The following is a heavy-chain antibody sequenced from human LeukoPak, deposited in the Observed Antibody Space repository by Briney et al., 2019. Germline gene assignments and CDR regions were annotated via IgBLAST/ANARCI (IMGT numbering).Heavy chain of an antibody. CDR1: GFTFSTYW. CDR2: IKKDGSEK. CDR3: AREMGWNYGDY. J-gene: IGHJ4*02. V-gene: IGHV3-7*05. D-gene: IGHD1-7*01. Sequence: TVGSLRLSCAASGFTFSTYWMTWVRQAPGKGLEWVAHIKKDGSEKYYVDSVRGRFTISRDNAKDSLYLQMNSLRAEDTAVYYCAREMGWNYGDYWGQGTLVTVSS.